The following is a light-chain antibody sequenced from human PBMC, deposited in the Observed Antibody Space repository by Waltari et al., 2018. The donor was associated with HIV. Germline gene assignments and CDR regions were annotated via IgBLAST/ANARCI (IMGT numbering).Light chain of an antibody. CDR3: SSYTASNSLWV. J-gene: IGLJ3*02. V-gene: IGLV2-14*03. CDR2: DFT. Sequence: QSALTQPASVSGSRGQSITMSYTGTSSDIGAYNHVSWFQQRPGKAPKPIIYDFTDRPSGVSKRFSGSKSGITASLTISGLQADDEGDYYCSSYTASNSLWVFGGGTKLTVL. CDR1: SSDIGAYNH.